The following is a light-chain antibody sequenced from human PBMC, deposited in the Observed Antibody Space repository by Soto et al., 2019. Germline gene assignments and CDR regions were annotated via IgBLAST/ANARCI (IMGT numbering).Light chain of an antibody. CDR2: VEGSGSY. CDR3: ETWDSRPWV. J-gene: IGLJ3*02. Sequence: QSVLTQSSSASASLGSSVKLTCTRSSGHSTYIIAWHQQQPGKAPRYLMKVEGSGSYNKGSGVPDRFSGSSSGADRYLTISNLQFEDEADYYCETWDSRPWVFGGGTKLTVL. V-gene: IGLV4-60*02. CDR1: SGHSTYI.